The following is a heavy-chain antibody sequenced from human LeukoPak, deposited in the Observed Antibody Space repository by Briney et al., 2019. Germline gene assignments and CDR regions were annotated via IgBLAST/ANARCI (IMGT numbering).Heavy chain of an antibody. Sequence: GGSLRLSCSASGFTFSRYSMNWVRQAPGRGLEWVSSIRSSGTFTYYADSVKGRFTISRDNSKNTLYLQMNSLRAEDTAVYYCAKGGGYNSNWGQGTLVTVSS. J-gene: IGHJ4*02. V-gene: IGHV3-21*01. CDR1: GFTFSRYS. D-gene: IGHD5-24*01. CDR3: AKGGGYNSN. CDR2: IRSSGTFT.